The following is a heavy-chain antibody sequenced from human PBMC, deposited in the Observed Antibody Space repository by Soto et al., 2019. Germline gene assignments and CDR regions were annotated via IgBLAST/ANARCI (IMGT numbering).Heavy chain of an antibody. J-gene: IGHJ3*02. CDR3: ARDYYDFWSDYYTGKEAFDI. Sequence: PGGSLRLSCAASGFIFRSYAMHWVRQAPGKGLEWVAVIWYDGSNKYYADSVRGRFTISRDNSENTLYLQMSSLRADDTAVYHCARDYYDFWSDYYTGKEAFDIWGQGTMVTVSS. V-gene: IGHV3-33*01. CDR2: IWYDGSNK. CDR1: GFIFRSYA. D-gene: IGHD3-3*01.